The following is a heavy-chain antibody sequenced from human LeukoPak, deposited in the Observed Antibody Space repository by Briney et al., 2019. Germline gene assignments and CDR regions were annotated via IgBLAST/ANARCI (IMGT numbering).Heavy chain of an antibody. CDR2: ISSSSSYI. CDR1: GFTFSSYG. CDR3: ARAHDHFDY. Sequence: GGSLRLSCAASGFTFSSYGMHWVRQAAGKGLECVSSISSSSSYIYYADSVKGRFTISRDNAKNSLYLQMNSLRAEDTAVYYCARAHDHFDYWGQGTLVTVSS. V-gene: IGHV3-21*01. J-gene: IGHJ4*02.